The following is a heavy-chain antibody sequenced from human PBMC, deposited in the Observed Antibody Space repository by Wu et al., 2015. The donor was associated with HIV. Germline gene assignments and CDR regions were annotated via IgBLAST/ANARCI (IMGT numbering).Heavy chain of an antibody. D-gene: IGHD3-22*01. V-gene: IGHV1-69*05. J-gene: IGHJ5*02. CDR3: ARAWATSITMREGFDP. CDR1: GNTFNA. Sequence: QVQLVQSGAEVKKPGSSVKISCKASGNTFNAINWVRQAPGQGLEWMGGIIPLFGTRDYAQVFQGRLTITTDESTSTAYMTLTSLTSDDTAIYYCARAWATSITMREGFDPWGQGTLVTVSS. CDR2: IIPLFGTR.